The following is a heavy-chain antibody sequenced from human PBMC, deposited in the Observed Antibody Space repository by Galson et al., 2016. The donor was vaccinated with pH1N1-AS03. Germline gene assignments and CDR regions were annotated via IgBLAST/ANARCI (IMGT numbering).Heavy chain of an antibody. CDR2: INSKNGDT. CDR3: ATPQSLKVGATSAFDL. V-gene: IGHV1-2*06. CDR1: GYTFSAYY. J-gene: IGHJ2*01. D-gene: IGHD1-26*01. Sequence: SVKVSCKASGYTFSAYYMHWVRQATGQGLEWLGRINSKNGDTDYAPKFRDRLTMTRDTSITTAYLELRSLTSGDTALYYCATPQSLKVGATSAFDLWGRGTLVTVTS.